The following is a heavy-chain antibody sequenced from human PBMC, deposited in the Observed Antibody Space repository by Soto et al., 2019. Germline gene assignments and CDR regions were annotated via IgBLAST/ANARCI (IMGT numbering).Heavy chain of an antibody. D-gene: IGHD3-10*01. V-gene: IGHV1-3*01. CDR2: INAGNGNT. J-gene: IGHJ4*02. CDR1: GYTFTSYA. CDR3: AGGGGLWFGDLSIEY. Sequence: QVQLVQSGAEVKKPGASVKVSCKASGYTFTSYAMHWVRQAPGQRLEWMGWINAGNGNTKYSQKFQGRVTITRGPTGSQAYMELSRLRSGDTGVYFFAGGGGLWFGDLSIEYLGQGTLVTVSS.